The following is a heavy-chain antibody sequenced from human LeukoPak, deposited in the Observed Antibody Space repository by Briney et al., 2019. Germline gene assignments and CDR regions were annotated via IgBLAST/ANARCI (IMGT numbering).Heavy chain of an antibody. J-gene: IGHJ5*02. CDR2: IYYTGST. CDR3: ARENYCTNGVCWAFDP. D-gene: IGHD2-8*01. CDR1: GGSISSSDYY. Sequence: SETLSLTCSVSGGSISSSDYYWSWIRQPPGKGLEWLGNIYYTGSTSYNPSLKSRVTLSVDTFKNQFSLHLCPVTAADSAVYYCARENYCTNGVCWAFDPWGQGTLVTVSS. V-gene: IGHV4-39*07.